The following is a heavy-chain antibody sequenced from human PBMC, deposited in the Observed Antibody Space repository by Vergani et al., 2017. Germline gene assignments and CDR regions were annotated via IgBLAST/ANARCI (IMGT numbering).Heavy chain of an antibody. CDR3: ARDAEDIVVRSRGNWYFDL. J-gene: IGHJ2*01. V-gene: IGHV3-33*01. D-gene: IGHD2-15*01. CDR1: GFTFSSYG. CDR2: LWYDGSNK. Sequence: QVQLVESGGGVVQPGRSLRLSCAASGFTFSSYGMHWVRQAPAQGLEGVAVLWYDGSNKYYADSVKGRFNISRANSKNTLYLHMNSQRDEDTAVYYCARDAEDIVVRSRGNWYFDLWGRGTLVTVSS.